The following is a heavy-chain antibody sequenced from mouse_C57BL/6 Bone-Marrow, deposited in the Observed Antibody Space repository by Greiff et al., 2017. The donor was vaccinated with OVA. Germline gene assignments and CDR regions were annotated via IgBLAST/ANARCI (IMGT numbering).Heavy chain of an antibody. CDR2: IYPRSGNT. D-gene: IGHD2-1*01. CDR3: AIYYGNYRAMDY. CDR1: GYTFTSYG. V-gene: IGHV1-81*01. J-gene: IGHJ4*01. Sequence: QVQLQQSGAELARPGASVKLSCKASGYTFTSYGLSWVKQRTGQGLEWIGEIYPRSGNTYYNEKFKGKATLTADKSSSTAYMELRSLTSEDSAVYFCAIYYGNYRAMDYWGQGTSVTVSS.